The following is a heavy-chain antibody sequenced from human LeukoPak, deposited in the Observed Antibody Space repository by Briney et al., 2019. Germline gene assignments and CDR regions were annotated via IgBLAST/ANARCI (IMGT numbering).Heavy chain of an antibody. CDR2: ISYDGSNK. CDR1: GFTFSSYA. Sequence: GRSLRLSCAASGFTFSSYAMHWVRQAPGKGLEWVAVISYDGSNKYYADSVKGRFTISRDNSKNALYLQMNSLRAEDTAVYYCARGYGDYSDAFDIWGQGTMVTVSS. V-gene: IGHV3-30*04. J-gene: IGHJ3*02. D-gene: IGHD4-17*01. CDR3: ARGYGDYSDAFDI.